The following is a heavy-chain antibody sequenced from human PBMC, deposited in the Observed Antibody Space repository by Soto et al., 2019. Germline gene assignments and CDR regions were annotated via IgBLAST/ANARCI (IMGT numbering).Heavy chain of an antibody. D-gene: IGHD6-13*01. Sequence: PGGSLRLSCAASGFTFSSYAMSWVRPAPGKGLEWVSAISGSGGSTYYADSVKGRFTISRDNSKNTLYLQMNSLRAEDTAVYYCAKAWYSSSWYEYNWFDPWGQGTLVTVSS. CDR2: ISGSGGST. CDR1: GFTFSSYA. J-gene: IGHJ5*02. V-gene: IGHV3-23*01. CDR3: AKAWYSSSWYEYNWFDP.